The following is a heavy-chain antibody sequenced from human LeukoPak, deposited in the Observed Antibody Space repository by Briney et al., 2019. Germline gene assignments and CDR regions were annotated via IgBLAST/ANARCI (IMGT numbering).Heavy chain of an antibody. D-gene: IGHD3-10*01. V-gene: IGHV3-23*01. J-gene: IGHJ4*02. CDR1: GFTFSSYA. CDR3: AISHMVRGVGLDY. Sequence: PGGSLRLSCAASGFTFSSYAMSWVRQAPGKGLEWVSAISGSGGSTYYADSVKGRFTISRDNSKNTVYLEMNSLRAEDTAVYYCAISHMVRGVGLDYWGQGTLVTVSS. CDR2: ISGSGGST.